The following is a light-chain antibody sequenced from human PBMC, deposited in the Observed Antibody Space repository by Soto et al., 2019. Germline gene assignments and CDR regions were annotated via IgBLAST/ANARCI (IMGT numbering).Light chain of an antibody. CDR2: DNN. Sequence: QSVLTQPPSVSAAPGQKVTISCSGSSSNIGNNYVSWYQQLPGTAPRLLIYDNNKRPSGIPDRFSGSKSGTSATLDITGLQTEDEADYYCGTWDSSLSAGVFGGGTKLTVL. J-gene: IGLJ3*02. V-gene: IGLV1-51*01. CDR1: SSNIGNNY. CDR3: GTWDSSLSAGV.